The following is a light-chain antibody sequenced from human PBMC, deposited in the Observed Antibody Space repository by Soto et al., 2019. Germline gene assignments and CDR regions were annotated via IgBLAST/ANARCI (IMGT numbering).Light chain of an antibody. V-gene: IGLV3-25*02. CDR3: QSADNNANYV. J-gene: IGLJ1*01. CDR1: ALPKQY. Sequence: SYELTQPPSMSVSPGQTAKITCSGDALPKQYSYWYQQKPGQAPVLVIYKDSVRPSEIPERFSGSTSGTTATLTISGVQAEDEADYYCQSADNNANYVFXTGTKVTVL. CDR2: KDS.